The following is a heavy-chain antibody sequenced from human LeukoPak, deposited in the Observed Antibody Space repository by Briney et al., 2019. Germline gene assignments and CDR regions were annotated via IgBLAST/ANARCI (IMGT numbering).Heavy chain of an antibody. Sequence: ASVKVSCKAAGYSFTKYYMHWVRQAPGQGLEWMGWVNPNSGGTNYAQKFQGRVTMTRDTSISTAYMKLSGLRSDDTAVYYCARRYCSSTSCYWFDPWGQGTLVTVSS. CDR3: ARRYCSSTSCYWFDP. D-gene: IGHD2-2*01. CDR2: VNPNSGGT. J-gene: IGHJ5*02. CDR1: GYSFTKYY. V-gene: IGHV1-2*02.